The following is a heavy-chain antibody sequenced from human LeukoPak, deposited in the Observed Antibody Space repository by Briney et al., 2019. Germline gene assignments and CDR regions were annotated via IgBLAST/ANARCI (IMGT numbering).Heavy chain of an antibody. D-gene: IGHD2-15*01. Sequence: PGGSLRLSCAASGFTFDDYAMHWVRQAPGKGLEWVSGISWNSGSIGYADSVKGRFTISRDNAKNSLYLQMNSLRAEDMALYYCAKGRYCSGGSCYDGAFDIWGQGTMVTVSS. CDR3: AKGRYCSGGSCYDGAFDI. CDR2: ISWNSGSI. J-gene: IGHJ3*02. CDR1: GFTFDDYA. V-gene: IGHV3-9*03.